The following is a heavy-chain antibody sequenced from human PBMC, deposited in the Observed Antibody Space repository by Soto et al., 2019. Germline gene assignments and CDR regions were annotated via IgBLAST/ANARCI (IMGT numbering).Heavy chain of an antibody. CDR2: ISGSGGDT. CDR1: GFTFRSYA. D-gene: IGHD1-26*01. J-gene: IGHJ4*02. Sequence: PGGSLRLSCAASGFTFRSYAMIWVRQAPGKGLEWVSSISGSGGDTYYADSVKGRFTISRDNSKDTVFLQMNSLRDEDTALYYCAQDRSGSRAGYWGQGTLVTAPQ. CDR3: AQDRSGSRAGY. V-gene: IGHV3-23*01.